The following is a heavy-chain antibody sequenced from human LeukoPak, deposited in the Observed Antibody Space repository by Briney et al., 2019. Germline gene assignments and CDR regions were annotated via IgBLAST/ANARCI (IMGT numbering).Heavy chain of an antibody. D-gene: IGHD2-2*01. CDR2: INHSGST. J-gene: IGHJ4*02. Sequence: SETLSLTCADSGGSFSGYYWSWICQPPGKGLEWIGEINHSGSTNYNPTHNSRVTISVDTSKNQVSLKLSYVTAADTAVYYCARTYCSSTSCPWYYWGQGTLVSVSS. CDR1: GGSFSGYY. V-gene: IGHV4-34*01. CDR3: ARTYCSSTSCPWYY.